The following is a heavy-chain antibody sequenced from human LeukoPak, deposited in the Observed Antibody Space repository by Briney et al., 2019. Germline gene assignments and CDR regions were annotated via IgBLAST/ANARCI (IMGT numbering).Heavy chain of an antibody. CDR3: ARDPSSGWYLKGWFDP. V-gene: IGHV3-21*01. D-gene: IGHD6-19*01. CDR1: GFTFSSYH. Sequence: GGSLRLSCEVSGFTFSSYHMNWVRQAPGKGLEWVSSIGSSGSYIYYADSLTGRFTISRDNAKNSLYLQMNSLRAEDTAVYYCARDPSSGWYLKGWFDPWGQGTLVTVSS. J-gene: IGHJ5*02. CDR2: IGSSGSYI.